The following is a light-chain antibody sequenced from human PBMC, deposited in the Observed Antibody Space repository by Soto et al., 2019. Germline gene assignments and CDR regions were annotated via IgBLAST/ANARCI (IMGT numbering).Light chain of an antibody. J-gene: IGKJ1*01. CDR2: DAS. CDR1: QNVDHW. CDR3: QRYNSNSRT. V-gene: IGKV1-5*01. Sequence: DIQMTQSPSTLSASVGDRVTITCRASQNVDHWVAWYQQKPGKAPKFLIYDASNLESGVPSRFSGRGSGTEFTLTISSLQPDDFATHYCQRYNSNSRTFGQGTRV.